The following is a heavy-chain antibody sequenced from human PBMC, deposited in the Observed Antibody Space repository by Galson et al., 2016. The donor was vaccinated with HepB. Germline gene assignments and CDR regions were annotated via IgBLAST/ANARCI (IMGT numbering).Heavy chain of an antibody. CDR1: GDSVSSKTVA. Sequence: CAISGDSVSSKTVAWNWIRQSPSRGLEWLGGTYSRSRWHTDYAPSMKSRITISSDTSKNQFSLQLNSVTPEDTAVYYCVRAATILRSGWKTLAPRFYYSGMDVWGQGTTVTVSS. J-gene: IGHJ6*02. CDR2: TYSRSRWHT. D-gene: IGHD6-19*01. V-gene: IGHV6-1*01. CDR3: VRAATILRSGWKTLAPRFYYSGMDV.